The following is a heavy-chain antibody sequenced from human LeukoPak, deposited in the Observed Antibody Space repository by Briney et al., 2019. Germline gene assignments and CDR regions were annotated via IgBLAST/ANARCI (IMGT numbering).Heavy chain of an antibody. V-gene: IGHV1-2*02. CDR2: INPNSGGT. CDR3: AREFGDYLDAFDI. D-gene: IGHD4-17*01. CDR1: GYTFTGYY. Sequence: GASVKVSCKASGYTFTGYYMHWVRQAPGQGLEWMGWINPNSGGTNYAQKFQGRVTMTRDTSISTAYMELSSLRSEDTAVYYCAREFGDYLDAFDIWGQGTMVTVSS. J-gene: IGHJ3*02.